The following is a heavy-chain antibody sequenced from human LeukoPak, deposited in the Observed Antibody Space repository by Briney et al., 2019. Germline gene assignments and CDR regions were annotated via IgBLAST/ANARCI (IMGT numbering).Heavy chain of an antibody. CDR1: GFTFSSYG. D-gene: IGHD3-16*01. Sequence: GGSLRLSCAASGFTFSSYGMHWVRQAPGKGLEWVAVISYDGSNKYYADSVKGRFTISRDNSKNTLYLQMNSLRAEDTAVYYCARGVGDTFPDSWYFDLWGRGTLVTVSS. CDR3: ARGVGDTFPDSWYFDL. CDR2: ISYDGSNK. J-gene: IGHJ2*01. V-gene: IGHV3-30*03.